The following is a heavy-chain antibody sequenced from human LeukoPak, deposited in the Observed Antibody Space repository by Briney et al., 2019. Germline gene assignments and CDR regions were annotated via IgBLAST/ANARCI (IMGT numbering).Heavy chain of an antibody. CDR2: IYYSGST. Sequence: SETLSLTCAVSGGSISSGGYSWNWIRQPPGKGLEWIGYIYYSGSTYYNPSLKSRVTISVDTSKNQFSLKLSSVTAADTAVYYCARVAITFGGVIGVFAFDIWGQGTMVTVSS. J-gene: IGHJ3*02. V-gene: IGHV4-31*11. D-gene: IGHD3-16*02. CDR3: ARVAITFGGVIGVFAFDI. CDR1: GGSISSGGYS.